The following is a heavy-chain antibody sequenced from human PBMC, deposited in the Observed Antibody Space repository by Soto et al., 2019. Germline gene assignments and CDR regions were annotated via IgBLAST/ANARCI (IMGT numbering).Heavy chain of an antibody. J-gene: IGHJ3*02. CDR2: IYYSGST. V-gene: IGHV4-39*01. CDR1: GGSISSSSYY. Sequence: QLQLQESGPGLVKPSETLSLTCTVSGGSISSSSYYWGWIRQPPGKGLEWIGSIYYSGSTYYNPSLNSRATRSVDTSKNQLSLKLRSVTAADTAVYYCARHELAAARIAVDDAFDIWGQGTMVTVSS. D-gene: IGHD6-13*01. CDR3: ARHELAAARIAVDDAFDI.